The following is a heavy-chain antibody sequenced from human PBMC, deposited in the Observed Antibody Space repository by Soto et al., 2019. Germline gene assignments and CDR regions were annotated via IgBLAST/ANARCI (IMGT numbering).Heavy chain of an antibody. V-gene: IGHV4-4*07. Sequence: QVQLQESGPGLVKPSETLSLTCTVSGGSIRSDYWSWIRQPAGKGLEWIARIYSSGSTNYNPSLKSRVTLSVDTSKNEFSLKLSSVTAADTAVDYCARGSSAAAGIFESWGQGTLVTVAS. CDR1: GGSIRSDY. D-gene: IGHD6-13*01. J-gene: IGHJ4*02. CDR2: IYSSGST. CDR3: ARGSSAAAGIFES.